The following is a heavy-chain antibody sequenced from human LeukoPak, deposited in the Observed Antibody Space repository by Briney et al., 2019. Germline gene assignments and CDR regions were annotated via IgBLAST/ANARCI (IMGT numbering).Heavy chain of an antibody. CDR1: GFTFTSYA. V-gene: IGHV3-30*04. CDR2: MSCYGSNK. D-gene: IGHD3-22*01. CDR3: AKSWNYYDSSGDDALDI. Sequence: GGPLTLFCAASGFTFTSYAMHWLRQAPGKGLEWLAFMSCYGSNKFYADSVKGRFTISRDNLKNTLYLQMNSLRVEETDVYYCAKSWNYYDSSGDDALDIWGQGTMVTVSS. J-gene: IGHJ3*02.